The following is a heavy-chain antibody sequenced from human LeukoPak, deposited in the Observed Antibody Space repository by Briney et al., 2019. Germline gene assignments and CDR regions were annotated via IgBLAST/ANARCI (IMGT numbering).Heavy chain of an antibody. CDR2: IYSNGDT. J-gene: IGHJ6*03. CDR1: CGPLHSGRYY. Sequence: SENPSPTRPLSCGPLHSGRYYWRLIRQPAGKGPEGIGGIYSNGDTKFNPSLKSRVTISLDTSKNQFSLKLSSATAADTAVYYCASRHSKQQPYYYYMDIWGKGTTVTVSS. CDR3: ASRHSKQQPYYYYMDI. V-gene: IGHV4-61*02. D-gene: IGHD6-13*01.